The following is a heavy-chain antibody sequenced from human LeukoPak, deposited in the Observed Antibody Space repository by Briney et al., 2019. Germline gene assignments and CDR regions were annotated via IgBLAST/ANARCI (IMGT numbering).Heavy chain of an antibody. Sequence: GRTLRLSCAASGVTFSDYNMHWVRHAPRQRMDWEALMSPDGNKKYYADSVKGRFTISRDNSKNTVDLQLNSLRAEDAAVYYCARDLIGRYTFDYCGQGTLVTVSS. D-gene: IGHD3-10*01. V-gene: IGHV3-30-3*01. CDR3: ARDLIGRYTFDY. CDR1: GVTFSDYN. CDR2: MSPDGNKK. J-gene: IGHJ4*02.